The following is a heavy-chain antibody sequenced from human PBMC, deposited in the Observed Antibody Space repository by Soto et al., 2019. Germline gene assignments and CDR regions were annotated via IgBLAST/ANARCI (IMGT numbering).Heavy chain of an antibody. CDR1: GGAINSYY. Sequence: SETLSLTFTVSGGAINSYYWAWIRQPAGKGLECLGRIYSSGSTKYNPSLQSRVTMSLDTSKNQFSLRLTSVTAADKAVYYCARGQRFSHWFDPWGQGNLVTV. D-gene: IGHD3-3*01. J-gene: IGHJ5*02. V-gene: IGHV4-4*07. CDR2: IYSSGST. CDR3: ARGQRFSHWFDP.